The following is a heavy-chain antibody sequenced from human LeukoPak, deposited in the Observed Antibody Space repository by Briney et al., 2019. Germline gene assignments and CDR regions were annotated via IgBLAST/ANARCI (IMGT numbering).Heavy chain of an antibody. J-gene: IGHJ3*01. Sequence: SETLSLTCSVSGYSISRAYSWGWVRQPPGKGLEWIGSLYDSGSSYYNPSLKSRVTLSVDTSKNELSLQLNSVTAADTAVYYCAREGVLQAFDVWGHGTMVTVSS. CDR2: LYDSGSS. D-gene: IGHD4-11*01. CDR3: AREGVLQAFDV. CDR1: GYSISRAYS. V-gene: IGHV4-38-2*02.